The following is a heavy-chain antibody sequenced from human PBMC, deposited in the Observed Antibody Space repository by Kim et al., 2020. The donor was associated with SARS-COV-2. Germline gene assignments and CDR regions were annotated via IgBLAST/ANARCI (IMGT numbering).Heavy chain of an antibody. CDR1: GYTFTSYA. J-gene: IGHJ6*02. Sequence: ASVKVSCKASGYTFTSYAMHWVRQAPGQRLEWMGWINTGNGNTKYSQKFQGRVTITRDTSASTAYMELSSLRSEDTAVYYCARDLWNYDFWSGYVSLYYYGMDVWGQGTTVTVSS. CDR2: INTGNGNT. CDR3: ARDLWNYDFWSGYVSLYYYGMDV. V-gene: IGHV1-3*04. D-gene: IGHD3-3*01.